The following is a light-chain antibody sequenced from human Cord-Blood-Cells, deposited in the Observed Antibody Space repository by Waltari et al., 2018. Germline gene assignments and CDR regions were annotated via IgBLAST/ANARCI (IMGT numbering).Light chain of an antibody. V-gene: IGLV2-11*01. CDR3: CSYAGSYTYV. CDR1: RRDVGGYNS. Sequence: QSALTQPPSVSGSPGQSVTISRTGTRRDVGGYNSVPWYQQHPGKAPKLMIYDVSKRPSGVPDRFSGSKSGNTASLTISGLQAEDEADYYCCSYAGSYTYVFGTGTKVTVL. CDR2: DVS. J-gene: IGLJ1*01.